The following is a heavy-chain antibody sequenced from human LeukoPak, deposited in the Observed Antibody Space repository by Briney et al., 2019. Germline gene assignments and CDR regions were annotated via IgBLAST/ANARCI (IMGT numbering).Heavy chain of an antibody. CDR2: IYFSGST. CDR3: ARGETAAGTIWYFDL. CDR1: GGSINGYF. Sequence: PSETLSLICTVSGGSINGYFWSWIRQPPGKGLDWIGHIYFSGSTKYNPSLKSQVTMSLDTSKNQFSLNLNSVAAADTAVYYCARGETAAGTIWYFDLWGRGTLVTVSS. J-gene: IGHJ2*01. V-gene: IGHV4-59*01. D-gene: IGHD6-13*01.